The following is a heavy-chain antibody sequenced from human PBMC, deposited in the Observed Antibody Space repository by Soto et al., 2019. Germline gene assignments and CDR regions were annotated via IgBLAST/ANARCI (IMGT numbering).Heavy chain of an antibody. Sequence: QVQLVQSGAEVKKPGASVKVSCKASGYTFTSYAMYWVRQAPGQRLEWMGWINAGNGNTKYSQKFQGRVTITRDTSASTADMELSSLRPEDTAVYYCARDPGYSDGYNWGQGALVTVSS. CDR2: INAGNGNT. V-gene: IGHV1-3*01. CDR1: GYTFTSYA. D-gene: IGHD5-18*01. J-gene: IGHJ4*02. CDR3: ARDPGYSDGYN.